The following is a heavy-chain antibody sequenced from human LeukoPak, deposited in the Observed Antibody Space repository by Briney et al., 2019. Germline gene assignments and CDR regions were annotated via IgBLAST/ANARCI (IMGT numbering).Heavy chain of an antibody. CDR3: ARASSYCGGDCLYYFDY. CDR1: GGSISSGGYS. J-gene: IGHJ4*02. Sequence: PSQTLSLTCAVSGGSISSGGYSWSWIRQPPGTGLEWIGYIYHSGSTYYNPSLKSRVTISVDRSKNQFSLKLSSVTAADTAVYYCARASSYCGGDCLYYFDYWGQGTLVTVSS. V-gene: IGHV4-30-2*01. D-gene: IGHD2-21*02. CDR2: IYHSGST.